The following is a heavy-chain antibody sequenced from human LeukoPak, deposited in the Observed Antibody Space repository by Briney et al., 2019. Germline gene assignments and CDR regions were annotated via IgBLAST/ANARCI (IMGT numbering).Heavy chain of an antibody. Sequence: GGSLRLSCAASGFTFSSYERNWVRQAPGKGLEWVSYISTSGSTIYYADSVKGRFTISRDNAKNSLYLQMNSLRAEDTAVYYCAIYSTLDYWGQGTLVTVSS. CDR1: GFTFSSYE. V-gene: IGHV3-48*03. J-gene: IGHJ4*02. D-gene: IGHD6-13*01. CDR3: AIYSTLDY. CDR2: ISTSGSTI.